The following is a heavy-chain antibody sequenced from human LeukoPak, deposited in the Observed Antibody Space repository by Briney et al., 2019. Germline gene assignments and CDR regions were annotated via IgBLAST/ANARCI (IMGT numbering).Heavy chain of an antibody. Sequence: TLSLTCTVSGGSISSYYWGWIRQPAGKGLEWIGRIYTSGSTNYNPSLKSRVTMSVDTSKNQFSLKLSSVTAADTAVYYCARDYYDSSGYSSWFDPWGQGTLVTVSS. D-gene: IGHD3-22*01. J-gene: IGHJ5*02. CDR2: IYTSGST. CDR3: ARDYYDSSGYSSWFDP. CDR1: GGSISSYY. V-gene: IGHV4-4*07.